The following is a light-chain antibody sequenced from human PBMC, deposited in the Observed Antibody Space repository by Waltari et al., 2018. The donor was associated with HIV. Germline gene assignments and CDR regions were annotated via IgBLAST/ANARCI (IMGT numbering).Light chain of an antibody. Sequence: QSVLTQPPSVSGAPGQRVTISCTGSSPNIRAGYAVHWSHQLPGTAPKLLIDGNNHRASGVPDRFSGSKSDTSASLAITGLQSEDEADYYCQSYDSTLSGSDWVFGGGTKLTVL. CDR3: QSYDSTLSGSDWV. CDR1: SPNIRAGYA. CDR2: GNN. V-gene: IGLV1-40*01. J-gene: IGLJ3*02.